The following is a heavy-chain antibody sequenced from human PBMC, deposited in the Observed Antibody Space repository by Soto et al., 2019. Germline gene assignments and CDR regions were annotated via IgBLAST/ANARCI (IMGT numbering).Heavy chain of an antibody. CDR2: IIPIFGTA. CDR1: GGTFSSYA. V-gene: IGHV1-69*13. CDR3: ARLRGYSYGSWYYGMDV. Sequence: ASVKVSCKASGGTFSSYAISWVRQAPGQGLEWMGGIIPIFGTANYAQKFQGRVTITADESTSTAYMELSSLRSEDTAVYYCARLRGYSYGSWYYGMDVWGQGTTVTVSS. J-gene: IGHJ6*02. D-gene: IGHD5-18*01.